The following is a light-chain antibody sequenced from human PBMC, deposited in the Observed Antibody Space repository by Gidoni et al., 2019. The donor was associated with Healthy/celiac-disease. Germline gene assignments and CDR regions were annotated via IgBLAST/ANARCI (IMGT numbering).Light chain of an antibody. V-gene: IGKV1-9*01. CDR2: AAS. CDR1: QGISSY. CDR3: QQLNSYPYT. Sequence: IQLTHSPSSLSASVGDRVTITCRASQGISSYLAWYQQKPVKAPKLLIYAASTLQSGVPSRFSGSGSGTDFTLTISSLQPEDFATYYCQQLNSYPYTFGQGTKLEIK. J-gene: IGKJ2*01.